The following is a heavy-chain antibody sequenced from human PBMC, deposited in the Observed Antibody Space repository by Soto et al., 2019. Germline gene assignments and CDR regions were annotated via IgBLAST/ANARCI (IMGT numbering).Heavy chain of an antibody. V-gene: IGHV1-18*01. CDR2: ISAYNGNK. D-gene: IGHD3-3*01. Sequence: GASVKVSCKACGDTFTSYGIRWVRQAPGQGLEWMGWISAYNGNKNYAQKLQGRVTMTTDTSTSKAYMELTSLRTDDTAGNYCARDDFWSGPLTAFDIWAQGTMVTFS. CDR3: ARDDFWSGPLTAFDI. CDR1: GDTFTSYG. J-gene: IGHJ3*02.